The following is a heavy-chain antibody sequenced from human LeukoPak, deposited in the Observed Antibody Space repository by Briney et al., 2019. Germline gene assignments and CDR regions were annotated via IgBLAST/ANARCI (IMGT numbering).Heavy chain of an antibody. CDR2: IYYSGST. D-gene: IGHD2-2*02. J-gene: IGHJ3*02. Sequence: SETLSLTCTVSGGSISSSSYYWGWIRQPPGKGLEWIGSIYYSGSTYYNPSLKSRVTISVDTSKNQFSLKLSSATAADTAVYYCARDCSSTSCYSSDAFDIWGQGTMVTVSS. V-gene: IGHV4-39*07. CDR3: ARDCSSTSCYSSDAFDI. CDR1: GGSISSSSYY.